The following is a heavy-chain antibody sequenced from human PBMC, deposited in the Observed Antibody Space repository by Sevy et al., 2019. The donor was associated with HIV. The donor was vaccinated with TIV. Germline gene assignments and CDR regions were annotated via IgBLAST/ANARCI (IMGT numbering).Heavy chain of an antibody. CDR1: GFTFSSYG. CDR2: ISYDGSNK. Sequence: GGSLRLSCAASGFTFSSYGMHWVRQAPGKGLEWVAVISYDGSNKYYADSVKGRFIISRDNSKNTLYLQMNSLRAEDTAIYYCAPFDYWGQGIQVTVSS. CDR3: APFDY. V-gene: IGHV3-30*03. J-gene: IGHJ4*02.